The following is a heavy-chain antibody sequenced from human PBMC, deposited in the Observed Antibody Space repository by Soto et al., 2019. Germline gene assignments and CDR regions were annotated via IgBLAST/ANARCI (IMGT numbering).Heavy chain of an antibody. CDR3: AGEAGGPYDY. V-gene: IGHV4-59*01. CDR1: GARITTNS. CDR2: IYYSGST. Sequence: EPLPLPGTDSGARITTNSGSWIRQAPGKGLEWIGYIYYSGSTTYNPSLKSRVTMSADTSKDQFSLKLNSVTAVDTAVYYCAGEAGGPYDYWGPGILVTVSS. D-gene: IGHD2-8*02. J-gene: IGHJ4*01.